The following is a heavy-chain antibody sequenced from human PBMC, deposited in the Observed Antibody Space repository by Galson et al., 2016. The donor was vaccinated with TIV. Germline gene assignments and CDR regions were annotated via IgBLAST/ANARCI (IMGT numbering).Heavy chain of an antibody. V-gene: IGHV3-48*01. CDR2: ISSGSRVI. J-gene: IGHJ4*02. CDR3: AREHVSHNYYPGFDA. CDR1: GFTFSTYG. Sequence: SLRLSCAASGFTFSTYGMNWVRQAPGKGLEWVSYISSGSRVIFYADSVKGRFTISRDNSKNTIHLEMSSLIVEDTAVYYCAREHVSHNYYPGFDAWGQGTLVTVSS. D-gene: IGHD1-1*01.